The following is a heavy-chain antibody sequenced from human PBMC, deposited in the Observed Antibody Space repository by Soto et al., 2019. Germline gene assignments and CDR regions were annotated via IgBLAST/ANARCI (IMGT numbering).Heavy chain of an antibody. D-gene: IGHD3-22*01. V-gene: IGHV1-69*13. CDR2: IIPIFGTA. CDR3: ASSYYYDSSGYYGAFDI. CDR1: GGTFSSYA. Sequence: SVKVSCKASGGTFSSYAISWVRQAPGQGLEWMGGIIPIFGTANYAQKFQGRVTITADESTSTAYMELSSLRSEDTAVYYCASSYYYDSSGYYGAFDIWGQGTMVTVSS. J-gene: IGHJ3*02.